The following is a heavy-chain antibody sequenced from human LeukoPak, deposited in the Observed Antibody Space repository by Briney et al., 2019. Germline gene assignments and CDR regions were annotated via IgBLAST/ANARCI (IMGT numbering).Heavy chain of an antibody. CDR2: IRYDGNNK. Sequence: GGSLRLSCAASGLTISSYSMNWVRQAPGKGLNWVAFIRYDGNNKYYADSVKGRFTISRDNSKNTLYLQMNSLRGEDTAVYYCAKWKALTAMAYYFDYWGQGTLVTVSS. CDR3: AKWKALTAMAYYFDY. D-gene: IGHD5-18*01. J-gene: IGHJ4*02. V-gene: IGHV3-30*02. CDR1: GLTISSYS.